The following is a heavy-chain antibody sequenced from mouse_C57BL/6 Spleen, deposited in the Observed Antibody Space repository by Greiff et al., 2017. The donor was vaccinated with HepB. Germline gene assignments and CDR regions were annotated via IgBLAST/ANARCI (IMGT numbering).Heavy chain of an antibody. CDR1: GYTFTSYW. CDR3: ARSTGTNY. J-gene: IGHJ2*01. D-gene: IGHD4-1*01. Sequence: QVQLKESGAELVKPGASVKLSCKASGYTFTSYWMQWVKQRPGQGLEWIGEIDPSDSYTNYNQKFKGKATLTVDTSSSTAYMQLSSLTSEDSAVYYCARSTGTNYWGQGTTLTVSS. V-gene: IGHV1-50*01. CDR2: IDPSDSYT.